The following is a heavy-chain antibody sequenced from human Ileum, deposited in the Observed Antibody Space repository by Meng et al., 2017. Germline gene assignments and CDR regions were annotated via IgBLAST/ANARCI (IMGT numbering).Heavy chain of an antibody. CDR1: VGSIESNNW. V-gene: IGHV4-4*02. CDR2: VYHSGST. Sequence: VHLQESGPGLVKPSETLSLTCAASVGSIESNNWWTWIRQPPGQGLEWIGEVYHSGSTHYNPSLQSRVTISIDNSKNRFSLRLNSVTAADTAIYYCARADYVRYFDLWGRGTLVTVSS. CDR3: ARADYVRYFDL. D-gene: IGHD3-10*02. J-gene: IGHJ2*01.